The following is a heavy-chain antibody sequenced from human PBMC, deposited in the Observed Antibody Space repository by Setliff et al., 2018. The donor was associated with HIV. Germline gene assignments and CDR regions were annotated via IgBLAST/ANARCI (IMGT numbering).Heavy chain of an antibody. Sequence: SETLSLTCAVYGGSIASDIYYWNWIRQPAGKGLEWIGRIYTRGNTNYNPSLKSRVTISVDTSKNQFSLKLSSVTAADTAVYYCGIEGDDYNEYWGQGTLVTVSS. J-gene: IGHJ4*02. D-gene: IGHD3-16*01. CDR3: GIEGDDYNEY. CDR2: IYTRGNT. CDR1: GGSIASDIYY. V-gene: IGHV4-61*02.